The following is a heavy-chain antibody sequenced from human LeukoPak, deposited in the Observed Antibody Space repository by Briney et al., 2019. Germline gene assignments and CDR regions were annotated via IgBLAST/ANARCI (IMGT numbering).Heavy chain of an antibody. V-gene: IGHV3-48*03. CDR1: GFPFSRFE. CDR3: ARGPYAPLAFHF. Sequence: GGSLRLSCAASGFPFSRFEMNWVRQAPGKGLEWISYIRYSGDIKYYADSVKGRFTISRDNARDSLFLQMNSLKVEDTALYYCARGPYAPLAFHFWGRGTMVTVSS. D-gene: IGHD2-2*01. J-gene: IGHJ3*01. CDR2: IRYSGDIK.